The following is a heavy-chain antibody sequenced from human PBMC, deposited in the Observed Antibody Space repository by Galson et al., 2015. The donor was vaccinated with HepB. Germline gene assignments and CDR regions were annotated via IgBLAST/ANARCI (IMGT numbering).Heavy chain of an antibody. CDR3: ARIKPPLGYCSSTSRRKPYYFDY. CDR1: GGSISSSNW. V-gene: IGHV4-4*02. J-gene: IGHJ4*02. Sequence: ETLSLTCAVSGGSISSSNWWSWVRQPPGKGLEWIGEIYHSGSTNYNPSLKSRVTISVDKSKNQFSLKLSSVTAADTAVYYCARIKPPLGYCSSTSRRKPYYFDYWGQGTLVTVSS. D-gene: IGHD2-2*01. CDR2: IYHSGST.